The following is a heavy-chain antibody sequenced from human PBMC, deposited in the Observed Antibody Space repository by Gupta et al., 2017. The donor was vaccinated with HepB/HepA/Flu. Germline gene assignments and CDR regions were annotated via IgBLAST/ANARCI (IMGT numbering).Heavy chain of an antibody. CDR1: GFTFSNFW. CDR3: ARDVSSDLAGPPRR. Sequence: EVQLVESGGGLVQPGGSLRLSCEVSGFTFSNFWMSWVRQAPGKGLEWVANIKQDGSEKYYVDSVNGRFTISRDNAENSLYLQMNSPRAEDTAVYYCARDVSSDLAGPPRRWGQGTLVTVSS. D-gene: IGHD6-6*01. CDR2: IKQDGSEK. V-gene: IGHV3-7*01. J-gene: IGHJ4*02.